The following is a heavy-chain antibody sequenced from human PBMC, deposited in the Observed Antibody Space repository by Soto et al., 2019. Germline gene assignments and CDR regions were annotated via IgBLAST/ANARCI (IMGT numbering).Heavy chain of an antibody. J-gene: IGHJ6*02. D-gene: IGHD3-10*01. V-gene: IGHV1-18*01. CDR1: GYTFTSYG. Sequence: RASVKVSCKASGYTFTSYGISWVRQAPGQGLEWMGWISAYNGNTNYAQKLQGRVTMTTDTSTSTAYMELRSLRSDDTAVYYCARSGITLVRGVITDDYYYYGMDVWGQGTTVTVSS. CDR3: ARSGITLVRGVITDDYYYYGMDV. CDR2: ISAYNGNT.